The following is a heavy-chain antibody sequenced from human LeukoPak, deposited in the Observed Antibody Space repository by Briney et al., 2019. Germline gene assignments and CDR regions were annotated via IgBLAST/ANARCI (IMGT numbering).Heavy chain of an antibody. V-gene: IGHV3-11*04. CDR1: GFTFSDYY. D-gene: IGHD6-13*01. CDR3: ARDVYSSSWSFDY. J-gene: IGHJ4*02. Sequence: GGSLRLSCAASGFTFSDYYMSWIRQAPGKGLEWVSYISSSGSTIYYADSVKGRFTISRDNAKNSLYLQMNSLRAEDTAVYYCARDVYSSSWSFDYWGQGTLVTVSS. CDR2: ISSSGSTI.